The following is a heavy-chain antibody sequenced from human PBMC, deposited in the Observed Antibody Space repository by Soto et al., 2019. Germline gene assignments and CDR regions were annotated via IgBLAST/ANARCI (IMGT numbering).Heavy chain of an antibody. CDR1: GFTFSSYA. D-gene: IGHD6-13*01. J-gene: IGHJ4*02. V-gene: IGHV3-23*01. Sequence: GGSLRLSCAASGFTFSSYAMNWVRQAPGEGLEWVSIISANDGSAYYADSVKGRFTISRDNSKNTLYLQMDSLRADDSAVYFCARDSGITNDYWGQGTLVTVSS. CDR3: ARDSGITNDY. CDR2: ISANDGSA.